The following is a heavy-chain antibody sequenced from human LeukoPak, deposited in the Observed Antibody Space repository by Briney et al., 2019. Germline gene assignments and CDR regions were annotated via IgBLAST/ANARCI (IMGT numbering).Heavy chain of an antibody. CDR1: GGSISSYY. J-gene: IGHJ4*02. D-gene: IGHD2-2*01. Sequence: PSETLSLTCTVSGGSISSYYWSWIRQPPGKGLEWIGYIYYSGSTNYNPSLKSRVNIPLDTSKNQFSLKLSSVPAADTAVYYCARERCSSTTCYFDYWGQGTLVTVSS. V-gene: IGHV4-59*01. CDR2: IYYSGST. CDR3: ARERCSSTTCYFDY.